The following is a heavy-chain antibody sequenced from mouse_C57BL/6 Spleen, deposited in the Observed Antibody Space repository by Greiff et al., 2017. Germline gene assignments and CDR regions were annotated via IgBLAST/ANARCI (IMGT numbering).Heavy chain of an antibody. Sequence: EVKLVESGGGLVQPGESLKLSCESNEYEFPSHDMSWVRKTPEKRLELVAAINSVGGSTYYPDTMERRFIISRDNTKKTLYLQMSSLRSEDTALYYWARHGAAQAKYYDAMDYWGQGTSVTVSS. V-gene: IGHV5-2*01. D-gene: IGHD3-2*02. CDR2: INSVGGST. J-gene: IGHJ4*01. CDR3: ARHGAAQAKYYDAMDY. CDR1: EYEFPSHD.